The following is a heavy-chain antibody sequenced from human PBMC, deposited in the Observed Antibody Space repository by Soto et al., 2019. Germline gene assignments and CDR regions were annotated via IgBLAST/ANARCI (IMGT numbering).Heavy chain of an antibody. V-gene: IGHV1-18*01. CDR3: ASPYSTFDY. CDR1: GYTFNDYY. J-gene: IGHJ4*02. D-gene: IGHD2-15*01. Sequence: ASVKVSCKASGYTFNDYYVHWVRQAPGQGLEWMGYINPDGGDTKYAQKLQGRVTMTTDTSTSTAYMELRSLRSDDTAVYYCASPYSTFDYWGQGTQVTVSS. CDR2: INPDGGDT.